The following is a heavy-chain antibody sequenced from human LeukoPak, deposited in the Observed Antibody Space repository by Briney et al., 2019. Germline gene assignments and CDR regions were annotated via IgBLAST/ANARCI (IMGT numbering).Heavy chain of an antibody. J-gene: IGHJ4*02. CDR2: INHSGST. Sequence: PSETLSLTCAVYGGSFSGYYWSWIRQPPGKGLEWIGEINHSGSTNYNPSLKSRVTISVDTSKNQFSLKLSPVTAADTAVYYCARVNREMATITPWGQGTLVTVSS. CDR1: GGSFSGYY. CDR3: ARVNREMATITP. V-gene: IGHV4-34*01. D-gene: IGHD5-24*01.